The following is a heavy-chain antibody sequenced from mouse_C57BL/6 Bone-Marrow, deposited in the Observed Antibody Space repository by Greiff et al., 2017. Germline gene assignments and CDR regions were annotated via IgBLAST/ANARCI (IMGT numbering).Heavy chain of an antibody. Sequence: QVQLQQPGAELVMPGASVKLSCKASGYTFTSYWMHWVKQRPGQGLDWIGAIDPSDSYTNYNQKFKGKSTLTVDQSSSTAYMQLSSLTSEDSAVYYCARSGDGYPYAMDYWGQGTSVTVSS. CDR2: IDPSDSYT. J-gene: IGHJ4*01. D-gene: IGHD2-3*01. V-gene: IGHV1-69*01. CDR3: ARSGDGYPYAMDY. CDR1: GYTFTSYW.